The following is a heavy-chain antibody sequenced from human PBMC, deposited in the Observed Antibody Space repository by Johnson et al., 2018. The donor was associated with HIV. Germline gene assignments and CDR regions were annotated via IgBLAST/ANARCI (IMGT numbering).Heavy chain of an antibody. CDR2: MWYDGSNK. CDR3: AKVSWEARLGDPFDI. D-gene: IGHD1-26*01. V-gene: IGHV3-33*06. J-gene: IGHJ3*02. CDR1: GFTFSTYG. Sequence: QVQLVESGGGVVQPGRSLRLSCAASGFTFSTYGMHWVRQAPGKGLEWVAVMWYDGSNKYYADSVKGRFTISRDNSKNTLYLQMNSLRAEDTAVYYCAKVSWEARLGDPFDIWGQGILVTVSS.